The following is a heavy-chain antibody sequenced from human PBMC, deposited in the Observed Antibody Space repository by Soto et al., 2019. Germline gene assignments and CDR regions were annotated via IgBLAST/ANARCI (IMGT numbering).Heavy chain of an antibody. CDR3: TTHCNGSSCSRQ. CDR1: GFTFSNAW. V-gene: IGHV3-15*01. Sequence: LRLSCAASGFTFSNAWMTWVRQAPGKGLEWVGRIKSKTDGGSTDYVAPVKGRFTISRDDSKNTLYLQMNSLKTEDTAVYYCTTHCNGSSCSRQWGQGTLVTVSS. CDR2: IKSKTDGGST. J-gene: IGHJ4*02. D-gene: IGHD2-15*01.